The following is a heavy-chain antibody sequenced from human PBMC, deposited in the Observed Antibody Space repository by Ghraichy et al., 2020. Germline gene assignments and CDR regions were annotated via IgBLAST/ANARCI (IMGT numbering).Heavy chain of an antibody. CDR1: GGSVSSGSYY. V-gene: IGHV4-61*01. J-gene: IGHJ4*02. CDR3: ARGGYYYGSGSYV. Sequence: ESLNISCTVSGGSVSSGSYYWSWIRQPPGKGLEWIGYIYYSGSTNYNPSLKSRVTISVDTSKNQFSLKLSSVTAADTAVYYCARGGYYYGSGSYVWGQGTLVTVSS. D-gene: IGHD3-10*01. CDR2: IYYSGST.